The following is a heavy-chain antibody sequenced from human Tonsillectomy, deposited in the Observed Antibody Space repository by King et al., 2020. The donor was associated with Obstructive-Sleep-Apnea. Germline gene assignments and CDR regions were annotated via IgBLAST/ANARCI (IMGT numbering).Heavy chain of an antibody. Sequence: QLQESGPGLVKPSGTLSLTCTVSGGSISSDSDYWGWIRQPPGKGLEWIGSINHSGGTTYNPSFESRVTVSIDTSKNQFSLKLNSVTAADTAVYYCVRGGDSSAYSYWYFALWGRGTLVTVSS. CDR1: GGSISSDSDY. V-gene: IGHV4-39*07. J-gene: IGHJ2*01. CDR3: VRGGDSSAYSYWYFAL. CDR2: INHSGGT. D-gene: IGHD3-22*01.